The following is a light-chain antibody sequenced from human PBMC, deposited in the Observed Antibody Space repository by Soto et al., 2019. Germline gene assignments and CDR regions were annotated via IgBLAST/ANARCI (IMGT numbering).Light chain of an antibody. J-gene: IGKJ5*01. CDR1: RDVGSD. CDR2: AAS. Sequence: ITQSPSSLSATMGEKIIIPCRASRDVGSDVSWYQQKPGQAPKLLIYAASNLYTGVPSRFSGSRSGTEFTLTISILQPEDFATYYCQQLNSYPIPFGQGTRLAFK. CDR3: QQLNSYPIP. V-gene: IGKV1-17*01.